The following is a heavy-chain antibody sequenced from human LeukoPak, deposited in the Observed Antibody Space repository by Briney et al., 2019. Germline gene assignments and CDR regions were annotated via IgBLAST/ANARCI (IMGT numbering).Heavy chain of an antibody. D-gene: IGHD6-19*01. CDR2: ISGSGSSA. V-gene: IGHV3-23*01. CDR1: GFTFSSYA. CDR3: AQSPSGWYQFDY. Sequence: GRSLRLSCAASGFTFSSYAMSWVRQAPGKGLEWFSVISGSGSSAYYADSVRGRFTISRDNSKNMLYLQMNSLRAEDTAVYYRAQSPSGWYQFDYWGQGTLVTVSS. J-gene: IGHJ4*02.